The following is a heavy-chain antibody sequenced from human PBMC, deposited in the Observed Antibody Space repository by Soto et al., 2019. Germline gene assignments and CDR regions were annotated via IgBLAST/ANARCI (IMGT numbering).Heavy chain of an antibody. J-gene: IGHJ4*02. CDR1: GGSISSSSYY. D-gene: IGHD6-13*01. Sequence: SETLSLTCTVSGGSISSSSYYWGWIRQPPGKGLEWIGSIYYSGSTYYNPSLKSRVTISVDTSKNQFSLKLSSVTAADTAVYYCARHLTLAAQSPYFDYWGQGTLVTVSS. CDR3: ARHLTLAAQSPYFDY. V-gene: IGHV4-39*01. CDR2: IYYSGST.